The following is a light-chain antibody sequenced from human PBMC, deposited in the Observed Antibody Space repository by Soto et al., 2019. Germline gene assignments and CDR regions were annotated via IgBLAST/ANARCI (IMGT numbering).Light chain of an antibody. J-gene: IGKJ5*01. V-gene: IGKV3-20*01. CDR3: QQYRSSPIT. CDR2: GAS. Sequence: EIVLTQSPGTLSLSPGERATLSCRASQSVSNSYLAWYQQKPGQAPRLLIYGASSRATGIPDRFSGSGSGTDFTLTISRLEPEDFAVYYCQQYRSSPITFGQGTRLEIK. CDR1: QSVSNSY.